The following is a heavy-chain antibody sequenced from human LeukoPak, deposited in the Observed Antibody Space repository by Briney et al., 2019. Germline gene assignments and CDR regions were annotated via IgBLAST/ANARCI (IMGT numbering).Heavy chain of an antibody. CDR2: INPNSGGI. Sequence: ASVKVSCKASGYTFTGYYMHWVRQAPGQGLEWMGWINPNSGGINYAEKFQGRVTMTRATSISTAYMELSRLRFDDTAVYYCARDRDGGVGTIDYWGQGTLVPVSS. CDR1: GYTFTGYY. D-gene: IGHD3-3*01. V-gene: IGHV1-2*02. CDR3: ARDRDGGVGTIDY. J-gene: IGHJ4*02.